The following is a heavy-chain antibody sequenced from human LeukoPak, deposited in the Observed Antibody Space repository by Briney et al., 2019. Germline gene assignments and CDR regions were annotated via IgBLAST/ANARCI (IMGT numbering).Heavy chain of an antibody. V-gene: IGHV4-30-2*01. Sequence: SSETLSLTCAVSGGSISSGGYSWSWIRQPPGKGLEWIGYIYHSGSTYYNPSLKSRVTISVDRSKNQFSLKLSSVTAADTAVYYCARLFHPALSGNYPFDYWGQGTLVTVSS. J-gene: IGHJ4*02. CDR2: IYHSGST. D-gene: IGHD1-26*01. CDR1: GGSISSGGYS. CDR3: ARLFHPALSGNYPFDY.